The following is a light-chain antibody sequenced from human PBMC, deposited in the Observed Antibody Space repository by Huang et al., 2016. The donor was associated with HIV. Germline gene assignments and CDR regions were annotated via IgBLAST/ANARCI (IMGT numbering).Light chain of an antibody. V-gene: IGKV3-20*01. Sequence: EIVLTQSPGSLSLSPGERATLSCRASQSVSRSFLAWYQQKSGQAPRLLIHGASIRATGIPDRFSGSGSGTDFTLTISRLEPEDFAVYYCQQYGSSSWAFGQGTKVEIK. CDR1: QSVSRSF. J-gene: IGKJ1*01. CDR3: QQYGSSSWA. CDR2: GAS.